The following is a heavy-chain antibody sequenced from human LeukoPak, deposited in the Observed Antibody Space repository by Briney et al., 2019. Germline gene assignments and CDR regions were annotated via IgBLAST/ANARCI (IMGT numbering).Heavy chain of an antibody. J-gene: IGHJ4*02. CDR2: IKQGGSEK. CDR3: ARVDDYYDSSGLDY. D-gene: IGHD3-22*01. Sequence: GGSLRLSCAASGFTFSSYSMSWVRQAPGKGLEWVANIKQGGSEKYYVDSVKGRFTISRDNAKNSLYLQMNSLRAEDTAVYYCARVDDYYDSSGLDYWGQGTLVTVSS. V-gene: IGHV3-7*01. CDR1: GFTFSSYS.